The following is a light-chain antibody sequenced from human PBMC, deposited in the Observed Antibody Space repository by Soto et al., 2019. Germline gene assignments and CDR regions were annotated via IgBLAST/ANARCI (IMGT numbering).Light chain of an antibody. Sequence: DIVMTQSPDSLAVSLGERATINCKSSQSLLYSSNKKIHLAWYQQRPGQPPKLLFFWASTRESGVPDRFSGSGSGTDFTLTISSLQAEDVAVYYCQQYYITPYTFGQGTKLEIK. CDR2: WAS. J-gene: IGKJ2*01. V-gene: IGKV4-1*01. CDR1: QSLLYSSNKKIH. CDR3: QQYYITPYT.